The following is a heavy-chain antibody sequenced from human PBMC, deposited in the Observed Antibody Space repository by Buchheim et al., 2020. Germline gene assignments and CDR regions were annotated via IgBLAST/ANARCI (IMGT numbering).Heavy chain of an antibody. CDR2: ISSSSSYI. V-gene: IGHV3-21*01. CDR1: GFTFSSYS. Sequence: EVQLMESGGGLVKPGGSLRLSCAASGFTFSSYSMNWVRQAPGKGLEWVSSISSSSSYIYYADSVKGRFTISRDNAKNSLYLQMNSLRAEDTAVYYCAREGYGGNLHLINAYFDLWGRGTL. D-gene: IGHD4-23*01. CDR3: AREGYGGNLHLINAYFDL. J-gene: IGHJ2*01.